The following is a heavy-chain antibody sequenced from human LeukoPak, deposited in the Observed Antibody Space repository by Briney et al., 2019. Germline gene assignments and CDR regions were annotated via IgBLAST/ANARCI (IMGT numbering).Heavy chain of an antibody. CDR1: GGSIRSSSYY. V-gene: IGHV4-39*01. D-gene: IGHD7-27*01. Sequence: PSETLSLTCTVSGGSIRSSSYYWGWIRQPPGKGLEWIASTYYSGSTYYNPSLKSRVTISVDTSRDQFSLSLSSVTAADTAVYYCASNWGGDEYYFDYWGQGSLVTVSS. J-gene: IGHJ4*02. CDR3: ASNWGGDEYYFDY. CDR2: TYYSGST.